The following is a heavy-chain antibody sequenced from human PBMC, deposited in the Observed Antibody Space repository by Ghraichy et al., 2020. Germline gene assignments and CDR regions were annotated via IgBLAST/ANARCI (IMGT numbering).Heavy chain of an antibody. J-gene: IGHJ4*02. D-gene: IGHD1-26*01. V-gene: IGHV4-59*08. CDR2: IYYSGST. CDR1: GASTRSHY. Sequence: SETLSLTCSVAGASTRSHYWTWIRQPPGEGLEWIGYIYYSGSTNYNPSLKSRATISVDTSKNQFSLKLSSVTAADTAVYYCARHLSASYYPLYYFDPWGQGTLVTVSS. CDR3: ARHLSASYYPLYYFDP.